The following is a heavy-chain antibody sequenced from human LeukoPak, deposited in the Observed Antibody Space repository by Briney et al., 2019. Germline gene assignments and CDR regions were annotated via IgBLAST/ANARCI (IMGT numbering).Heavy chain of an antibody. CDR1: GFTFGSYG. V-gene: IGHV3-30*18. J-gene: IGHJ4*02. CDR2: ISYDGSNK. CDR3: AKDLMRYDFWSGYYTTDY. Sequence: PGRSLRLSCAASGFTFGSYGMHWVRQAPGKGLEWVAVISYDGSNKYYADSVKGRFTISRDNSKNTLYLQMNSLRAEDTAVYYCAKDLMRYDFWSGYYTTDYWGQGTLVTVSS. D-gene: IGHD3-3*01.